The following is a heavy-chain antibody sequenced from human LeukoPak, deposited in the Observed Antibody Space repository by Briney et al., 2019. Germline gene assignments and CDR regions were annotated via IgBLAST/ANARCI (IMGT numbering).Heavy chain of an antibody. CDR1: GFTFSSYG. CDR3: ARAYVVVTAITTSYFDY. V-gene: IGHV3-30*02. CDR2: IRYDGSNK. J-gene: IGHJ4*02. Sequence: GGSLRLSCAASGFTFSSYGMHWVRQAPGKGLEWVAFIRYDGSNKYYADSVKGRFTISRDNSKNTLHLQMNSLRAEDTAVYYCARAYVVVTAITTSYFDYWGQGTLVTVSS. D-gene: IGHD2-21*02.